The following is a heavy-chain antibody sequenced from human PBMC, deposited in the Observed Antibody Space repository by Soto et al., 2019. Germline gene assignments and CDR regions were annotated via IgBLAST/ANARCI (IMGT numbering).Heavy chain of an antibody. CDR1: GGTFSSYA. Sequence: QVQLVQSGAEVKKPGSSVKVSCKASGGTFSSYAISWVRQAPGQGLEWMGGIIPIFGTANYAQKFQGRVTITADESTSTAYMELSSLRSEDTAVYYCAGGYYDFWSGYSYYYYYGMDVWGQGTTVTVSS. CDR2: IIPIFGTA. CDR3: AGGYYDFWSGYSYYYYYGMDV. V-gene: IGHV1-69*01. J-gene: IGHJ6*02. D-gene: IGHD3-3*01.